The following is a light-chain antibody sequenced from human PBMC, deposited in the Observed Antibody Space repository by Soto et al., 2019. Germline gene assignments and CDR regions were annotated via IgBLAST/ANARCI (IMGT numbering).Light chain of an antibody. Sequence: EILLTQSPATLSLSPGERATLSCRASQSVSSYLAWYQQKPGQAPRLLIYDASNRATGIPARFSGSGSGTDFTLTISSLEPEDSAVYYCQQRSNWPPLTFGGGTKVEIK. CDR1: QSVSSY. J-gene: IGKJ4*01. V-gene: IGKV3-11*01. CDR2: DAS. CDR3: QQRSNWPPLT.